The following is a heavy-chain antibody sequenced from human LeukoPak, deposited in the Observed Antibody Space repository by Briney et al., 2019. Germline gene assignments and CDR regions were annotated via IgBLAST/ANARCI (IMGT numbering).Heavy chain of an antibody. Sequence: PGGSLRLSCAASGFTFSSYAMHWVRQAPGKGLEWVAVISYDGSNKYYADSVKGRFTISRDNSKNTLYLQMNSLRAEDTAVYYCARDADGYYDSSGYYFNAFDIWGQGTMVTVSS. J-gene: IGHJ3*02. D-gene: IGHD3-22*01. CDR1: GFTFSSYA. CDR3: ARDADGYYDSSGYYFNAFDI. V-gene: IGHV3-30*04. CDR2: ISYDGSNK.